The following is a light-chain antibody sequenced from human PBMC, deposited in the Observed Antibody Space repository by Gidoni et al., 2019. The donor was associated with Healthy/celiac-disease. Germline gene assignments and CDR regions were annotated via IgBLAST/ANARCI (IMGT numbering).Light chain of an antibody. J-gene: IGKJ2*01. CDR3: QQRSNWPPNT. CDR1: QSVSSS. CDR2: DAS. Sequence: EIVLTQSPATLSLSPGERATLSCRASQSVSSSVAWYQQKPGQAPRLLIYDASNRATGIPARFSGSGSGTDFTLTISSLEPEDFAVYYCQQRSNWPPNTFGQGTKLEIK. V-gene: IGKV3-11*01.